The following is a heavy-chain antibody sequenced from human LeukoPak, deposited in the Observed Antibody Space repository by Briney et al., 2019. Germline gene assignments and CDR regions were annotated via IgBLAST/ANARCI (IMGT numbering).Heavy chain of an antibody. CDR1: GYTFTGYY. D-gene: IGHD2-2*01. CDR2: INPHSGGT. J-gene: IGHJ4*02. V-gene: IGHV1-2*02. Sequence: ASVKVSCKASGYTFTGYYIHGVRQAPGQGLEWMGWINPHSGGTNYAQKFQGGVTMTRDTSITTAYMELSSLRSDDTAVYYCARDVGEYCSSTNCYASHYWGQGTLVTVSS. CDR3: ARDVGEYCSSTNCYASHY.